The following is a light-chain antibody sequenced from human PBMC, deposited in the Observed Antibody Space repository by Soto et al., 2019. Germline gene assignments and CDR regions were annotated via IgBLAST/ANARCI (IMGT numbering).Light chain of an antibody. V-gene: IGLV7-46*01. CDR1: TGAVTSGHY. Sequence: VVTQEPSLTVSPGGTVTLTCGSSTGAVTSGHYPYWFQQKPGQAPRTLIYDTSNKHSWTPARFSGSLLGGKAALTLSGAQPEDEAEYYCLLSYSGARVVFGGGTKLTVL. J-gene: IGLJ2*01. CDR3: LLSYSGARVV. CDR2: DTS.